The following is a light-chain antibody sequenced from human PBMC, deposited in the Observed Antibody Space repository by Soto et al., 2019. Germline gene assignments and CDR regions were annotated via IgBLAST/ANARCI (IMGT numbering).Light chain of an antibody. CDR1: QSVSSSY. V-gene: IGKV3-20*01. J-gene: IGKJ5*01. CDR2: GAS. Sequence: EIVLTQSPGTLSLSPGERATLSCRASQSVSSSYLAWYQQKPGQAPRLLIYGASSRGVGIPDRFGGSGSGTDFTLTITRLEPEDFAVYYCQQYGSSPITFGQGTRLEIK. CDR3: QQYGSSPIT.